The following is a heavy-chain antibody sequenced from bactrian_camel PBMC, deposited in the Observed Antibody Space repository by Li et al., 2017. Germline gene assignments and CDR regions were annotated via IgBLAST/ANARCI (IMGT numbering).Heavy chain of an antibody. CDR2: INSGGGST. Sequence: VQLVESGGGSVQTGGSLKISCAASGFTFSSYAMSWVRQAPGKGFEWVSAINSGGGSTYYADSVKGRFTASRDNARNSLYLQLNSLKTEDTAMYYCASMPVGGTWNQFNQWGQGTQVTVS. V-gene: IGHV3S31*01. CDR3: ASMPVGGTWNQFNQ. CDR1: GFTFSSYA. D-gene: IGHD7*01. J-gene: IGHJ4*01.